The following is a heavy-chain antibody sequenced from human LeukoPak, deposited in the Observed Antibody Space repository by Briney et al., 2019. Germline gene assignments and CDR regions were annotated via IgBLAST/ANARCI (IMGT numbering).Heavy chain of an antibody. J-gene: IGHJ4*02. CDR2: IYDSGRT. CDR3: ARGPTYYDSIGYPTYYFDY. V-gene: IGHV4-59*01. D-gene: IGHD3-22*01. CDR1: SGSISSYY. Sequence: PSETLSLTCTVSSGSISSYYGSWIRQPPGKGREWIGYIYDSGRTNSHPSLKSRVTISVDTSMKQFSLKLTSVTAADTAVYYCARGPTYYDSIGYPTYYFDYWGQGTLVTVSS.